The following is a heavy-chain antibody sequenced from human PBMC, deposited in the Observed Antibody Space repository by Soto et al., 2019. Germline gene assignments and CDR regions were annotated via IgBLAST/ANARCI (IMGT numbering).Heavy chain of an antibody. CDR1: GGSISSGGYY. J-gene: IGHJ5*02. D-gene: IGHD3-3*01. Sequence: QVQLQESGPGLVKPSQTLSLTCTVSGGSISSGGYYWSWIRQHPGKGLEWIGYIYYSGSTYYNPSLKRRVTISVDTSKNQLSLKLSSVTAADTAVYYCARYYDFGNWFEPWGQGTLVTVSS. CDR2: IYYSGST. V-gene: IGHV4-31*03. CDR3: ARYYDFGNWFEP.